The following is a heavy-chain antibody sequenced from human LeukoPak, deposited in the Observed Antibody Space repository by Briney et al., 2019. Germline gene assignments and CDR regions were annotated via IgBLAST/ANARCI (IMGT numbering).Heavy chain of an antibody. J-gene: IGHJ2*01. Sequence: GGSLRLSCAASGFTFSSYTINWVRQAPGKGLEWVSSISSTSRYIYSSDSVKGRFTISRDNSRNSLYLQMDSLRAEDTAVYYCARDGVTVASSPSYWYFDLWGRGTLVTVSS. CDR1: GFTFSSYT. CDR3: ARDGVTVASSPSYWYFDL. D-gene: IGHD3-3*01. CDR2: ISSTSRYI. V-gene: IGHV3-21*01.